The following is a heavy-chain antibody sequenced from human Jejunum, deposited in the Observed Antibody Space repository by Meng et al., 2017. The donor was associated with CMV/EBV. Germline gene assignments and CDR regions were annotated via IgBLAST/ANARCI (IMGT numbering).Heavy chain of an antibody. V-gene: IGHV3-66*01. Sequence: VLRVESGGGFVQPGGSLELSFAASELTVSTSYMSWVRQSPGKGLEWVSVLFSDGSTYYADSVKDRFTISRDNSKNTMYLQMNSLRVEDTALYYCATLGLKWVGLVDYWGLGTLVTVSS. CDR2: LFSDGST. CDR1: ELTVSTSY. D-gene: IGHD4/OR15-4a*01. CDR3: ATLGLKWVGLVDY. J-gene: IGHJ4*02.